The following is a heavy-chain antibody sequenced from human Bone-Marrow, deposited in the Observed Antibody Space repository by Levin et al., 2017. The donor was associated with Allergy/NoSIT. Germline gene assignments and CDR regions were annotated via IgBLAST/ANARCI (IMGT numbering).Heavy chain of an antibody. V-gene: IGHV3-21*01. Sequence: SGGSLRLSCAISGITSNNYTLTWVRQAPGKGLEWVSSIRSTSAYMHYADSVKGRFTISRDNAKKLLYLQMNSLRAEDTAMYYCASRIAAPGGLDVWGQGTTVTVSS. J-gene: IGHJ6*02. CDR3: ASRIAAPGGLDV. CDR2: IRSTSAYM. CDR1: GITSNNYT. D-gene: IGHD6-25*01.